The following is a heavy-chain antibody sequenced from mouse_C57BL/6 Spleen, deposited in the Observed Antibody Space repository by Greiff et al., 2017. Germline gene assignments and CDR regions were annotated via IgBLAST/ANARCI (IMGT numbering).Heavy chain of an antibody. CDR1: GYTFTSYW. CDR2: IDPSDSYT. V-gene: IGHV1-69*01. J-gene: IGHJ2*01. CDR3: ARWASTTVVEDYFDY. D-gene: IGHD1-1*01. Sequence: QVQLQQPGAELVMPGASVKLSCKASGYTFTSYWMHWVKQRPGQGLEWIGEIDPSDSYTNYNQKFKGKSTLTVDKSSSAAYMQLSSLTSEDSAVYYCARWASTTVVEDYFDYWGQGTTLTVSS.